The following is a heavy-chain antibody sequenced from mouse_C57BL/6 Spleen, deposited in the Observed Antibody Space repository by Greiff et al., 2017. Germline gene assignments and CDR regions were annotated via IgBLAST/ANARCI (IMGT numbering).Heavy chain of an antibody. CDR1: GYTFTDYY. V-gene: IGHV1-18*01. Sequence: EVQLQQSGPELVKPGASVKIPCKASGYTFTDYYMDWVKQSHGKSLEWIGDINPNNGGTIYNQKFKGKATLTVDKSSSTAYMELRSLTSEDTAVYYCARAGEGYFDVWGTGTTVTVSS. CDR3: ARAGEGYFDV. J-gene: IGHJ1*03. CDR2: INPNNGGT.